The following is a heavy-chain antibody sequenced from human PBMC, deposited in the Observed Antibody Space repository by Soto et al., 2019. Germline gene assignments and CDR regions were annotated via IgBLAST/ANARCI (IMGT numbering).Heavy chain of an antibody. CDR3: VRGSIAAAGMVWFDP. Sequence: SETLSLTFAVYGGSFSGYYWSWIRQPPGKGLEWIGEINHSGSTNYNPSLKSRVTISVDTSKNQFSLKLSSVTAADTAVYYCVRGSIAAAGMVWFDPWGQGTLVTVSS. D-gene: IGHD6-13*01. V-gene: IGHV4-34*01. CDR1: GGSFSGYY. J-gene: IGHJ5*02. CDR2: INHSGST.